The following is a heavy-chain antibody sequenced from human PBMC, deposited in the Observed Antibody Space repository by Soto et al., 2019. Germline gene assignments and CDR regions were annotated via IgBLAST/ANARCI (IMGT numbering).Heavy chain of an antibody. V-gene: IGHV5-51*01. CDR3: ASAYCGGDCYFAFDI. CDR1: GYSFTSYW. Sequence: GESLKISCKGSGYSFTSYWIGWVRQMPGKGLEWMGIIYPGDSDTRSSPSFQGQVTISAAKSISTAYLQWSSLKASDTAMYYCASAYCGGDCYFAFDIWGQGTMVTVSS. CDR2: IYPGDSDT. D-gene: IGHD2-21*02. J-gene: IGHJ3*02.